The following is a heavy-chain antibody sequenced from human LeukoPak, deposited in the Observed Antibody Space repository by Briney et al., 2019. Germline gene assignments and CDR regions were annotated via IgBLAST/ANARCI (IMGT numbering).Heavy chain of an antibody. CDR1: GFTFSSYS. J-gene: IGHJ6*02. V-gene: IGHV3-21*01. CDR3: ARDSRFLEWLSSYYYYYGMDV. D-gene: IGHD3-3*01. CDR2: ISSSSSYI. Sequence: PGGSLRLSCAASGFTFSSYSMNWVRQAPGKGLEWVSSISSSSSYIYYADSVKGRFTISRDNAKNSLYLQMNSLRAEDTAVYYCARDSRFLEWLSSYYYYYGMDVWGQGTTVTVSS.